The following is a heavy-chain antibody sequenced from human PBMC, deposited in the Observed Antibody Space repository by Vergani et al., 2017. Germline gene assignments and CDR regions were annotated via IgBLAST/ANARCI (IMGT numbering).Heavy chain of an antibody. CDR2: IVVGSGNT. D-gene: IGHD3-10*01. CDR1: GFTFTSSA. J-gene: IGHJ4*02. Sequence: QLVQSGAEVKKPGTSVKVSCKASGFTFTSSAVPWVRQARGQRLEWIGWIVVGSGNTNYAQKFQERVTITRDMSTSTAYMELSSLRSEDTAVYYCAAAVMVRGVFDYWGQGTLVTVSS. V-gene: IGHV1-58*01. CDR3: AAAVMVRGVFDY.